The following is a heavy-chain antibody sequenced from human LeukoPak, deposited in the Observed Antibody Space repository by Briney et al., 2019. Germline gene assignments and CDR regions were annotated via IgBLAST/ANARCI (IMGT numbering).Heavy chain of an antibody. Sequence: PGGSLRLSCAASGFTVSSNYMTWVRQAPGKGLEWVSIIYSGGNTYYADSVKGRFTISRDNSKNTLYLQMNSLRAEDTAVYYCVSCASDPSGPFDYWGQGTLVTVSS. J-gene: IGHJ4*02. V-gene: IGHV3-66*01. D-gene: IGHD2-21*02. CDR1: GFTVSSNY. CDR2: IYSGGNT. CDR3: VSCASDPSGPFDY.